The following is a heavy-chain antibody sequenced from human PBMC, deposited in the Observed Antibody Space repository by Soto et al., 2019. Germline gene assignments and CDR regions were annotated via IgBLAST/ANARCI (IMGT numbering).Heavy chain of an antibody. J-gene: IGHJ3*02. CDR3: ATERVHCSGGSCYPNGLDAFDI. CDR1: GYTLTEVS. D-gene: IGHD2-15*01. V-gene: IGHV1-24*01. CDR2: FDPEDGET. Sequence: ASMKVSCKGSGYTLTEVSMHWVRQAPGKGLEWMGGFDPEDGETIYAQKFQGRVTMTEDTSTDTAYMELSSLRSEDTAVYYCATERVHCSGGSCYPNGLDAFDIWGQGTMVTVSS.